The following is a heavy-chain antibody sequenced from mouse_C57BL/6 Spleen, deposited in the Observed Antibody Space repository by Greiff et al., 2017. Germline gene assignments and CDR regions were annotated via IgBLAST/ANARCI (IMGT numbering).Heavy chain of an antibody. J-gene: IGHJ4*01. CDR2: INPNNGGT. D-gene: IGHD2-12*01. V-gene: IGHV1-26*01. Sequence: VQLQQSGPELVKPGASVKISCKASGYTFTDYYMNWVKQSHGKSLEWIGDINPNNGGTSYNQKFKGKATLTVDKSSSTAYMELRSLTSEDSAVYYCARRAYDGEYYAMDYWGQGTSVTVSS. CDR1: GYTFTDYY. CDR3: ARRAYDGEYYAMDY.